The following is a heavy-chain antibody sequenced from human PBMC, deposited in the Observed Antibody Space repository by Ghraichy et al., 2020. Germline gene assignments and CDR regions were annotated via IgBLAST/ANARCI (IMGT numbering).Heavy chain of an antibody. J-gene: IGHJ6*02. CDR2: IYPGDSDT. Sequence: GESLNISCKGSGYSFTSYWIGWVRQMPGKGLEWMGIIYPGDSDTRYSPSFQGQVTISADKSISTAYLQWSSLKASDTAMYYCARQGGYCSGGSCSNYGMDVWGQGTTVTVSS. V-gene: IGHV5-51*01. CDR1: GYSFTSYW. CDR3: ARQGGYCSGGSCSNYGMDV. D-gene: IGHD2-15*01.